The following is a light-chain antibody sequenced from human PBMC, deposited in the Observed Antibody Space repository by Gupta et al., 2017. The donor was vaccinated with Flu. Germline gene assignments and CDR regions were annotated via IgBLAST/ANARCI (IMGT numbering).Light chain of an antibody. Sequence: QSALTQPASVSGSPGPSITISCTGTSSDVGDNNYVSWYQQHPGKAPKLIIYEVYNRPSGVSDRFSGSRSGNTASLTISGLQAEDEADYYCSSYTSSNTLYVFGTGTKVTVL. CDR1: SSDVGDNNY. CDR2: EVY. J-gene: IGLJ1*01. CDR3: SSYTSSNTLYV. V-gene: IGLV2-14*01.